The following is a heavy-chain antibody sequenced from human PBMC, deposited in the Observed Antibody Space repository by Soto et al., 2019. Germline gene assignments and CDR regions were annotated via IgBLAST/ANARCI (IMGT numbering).Heavy chain of an antibody. CDR2: VSKSDYT. V-gene: IGHV3-21*01. CDR1: GFYFNNYG. J-gene: IGHJ4*02. CDR3: AKDRMFSLDPYYFDY. D-gene: IGHD3-10*02. Sequence: RRLSCAVSGFYFNNYGINWVRQPPGKGLEWVSSVSKSDYTYYSDSVKGRFTISRDNSKNTLYLQMNSLRAEDTAVYYCAKDRMFSLDPYYFDYWGQGTLVTVSS.